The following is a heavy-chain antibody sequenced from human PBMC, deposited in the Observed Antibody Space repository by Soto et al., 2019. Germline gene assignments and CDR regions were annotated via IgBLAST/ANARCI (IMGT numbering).Heavy chain of an antibody. J-gene: IGHJ3*01. CDR1: GFFISSGNY. CDR3: ARARWYDAFDV. CDR2: IFHGGNT. Sequence: SESLSLTCAVSGFFISSGNYWGWIRKPPGKGLEWIGSIFHGGNTYYNPSLKSRVTISVDMSKNQFSLKLNSVTAADTAVYYCARARWYDAFDVWGQGTVVTVSS. V-gene: IGHV4-38-2*01. D-gene: IGHD2-15*01.